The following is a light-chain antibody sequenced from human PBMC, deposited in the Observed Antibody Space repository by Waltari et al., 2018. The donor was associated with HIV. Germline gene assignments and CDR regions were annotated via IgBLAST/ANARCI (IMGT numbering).Light chain of an antibody. V-gene: IGKV3-15*01. J-gene: IGKJ2*03. CDR3: QQYNAWPLYS. CDR1: QRVSSN. Sequence: DIVMTPSPATLSVAPGERVTLSRRASQRVSSNLAWYQQRPGQAPRLLIFAASTRAPGIPARFSGSGSGTEFTLTISSLQSEDFAVYYCQQYNAWPLYSFGQGTKLEI. CDR2: AAS.